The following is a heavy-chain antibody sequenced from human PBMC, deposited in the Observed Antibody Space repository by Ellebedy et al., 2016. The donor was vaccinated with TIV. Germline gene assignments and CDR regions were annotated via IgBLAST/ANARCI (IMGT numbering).Heavy chain of an antibody. CDR3: ARHVPATATSFDY. D-gene: IGHD2-15*01. J-gene: IGHJ4*02. CDR2: INDSGTT. Sequence: MPSETLSLTCAAYGGSFSGHYWSWIRQPPGKGLEWNGEINDSGTTKYHPSLVSRVTISLDLPKNQFSLKLTSVTAADTALYYCARHVPATATSFDYWGQGTLVTVSS. V-gene: IGHV4-34*01. CDR1: GGSFSGHY.